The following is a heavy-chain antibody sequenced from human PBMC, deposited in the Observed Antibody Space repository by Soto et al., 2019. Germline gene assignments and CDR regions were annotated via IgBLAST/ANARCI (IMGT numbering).Heavy chain of an antibody. CDR3: ARDSNVGSGWQLTADY. CDR1: GFTFSSYG. Sequence: GGSLRLSCAASGFTFSSYGMHWVRQAPGKGLEWVAVIWYDGSNKYYAESVKGRFTISRDNSKNTLYLQMNSLRAEDTAVYYCARDSNVGSGWQLTADYWGQGTLVTVSS. CDR2: IWYDGSNK. D-gene: IGHD6-19*01. J-gene: IGHJ4*02. V-gene: IGHV3-33*01.